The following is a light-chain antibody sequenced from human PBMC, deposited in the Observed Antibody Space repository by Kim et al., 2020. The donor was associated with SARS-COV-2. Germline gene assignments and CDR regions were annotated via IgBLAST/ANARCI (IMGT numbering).Light chain of an antibody. CDR2: GAS. Sequence: VAPGERAAPSCRASQSVSSNLAWYQQKPGQAPRLLIYGASTRATGIPASFSGSGSGTDFTLTISSLQSEDFAVYYCQQYNTWPRTFGQGTKVDIK. V-gene: IGKV3-15*01. J-gene: IGKJ1*01. CDR1: QSVSSN. CDR3: QQYNTWPRT.